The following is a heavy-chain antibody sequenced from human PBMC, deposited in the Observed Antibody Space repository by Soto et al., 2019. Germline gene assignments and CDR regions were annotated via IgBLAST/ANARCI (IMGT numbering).Heavy chain of an antibody. Sequence: QVQLVESGGGVVQPGRSLRLSCVGSGFIFSNYGMHWVRQAPGKGLEWVAFISYDGSKKYYADSVKGRFTISRDNSKNTLYLQMSSLRAEDTALYYCVKDGSSGWPYFDDMDVWGQGTTVTVSS. V-gene: IGHV3-30*18. D-gene: IGHD6-19*01. J-gene: IGHJ6*02. CDR3: VKDGSSGWPYFDDMDV. CDR1: GFIFSNYG. CDR2: ISYDGSKK.